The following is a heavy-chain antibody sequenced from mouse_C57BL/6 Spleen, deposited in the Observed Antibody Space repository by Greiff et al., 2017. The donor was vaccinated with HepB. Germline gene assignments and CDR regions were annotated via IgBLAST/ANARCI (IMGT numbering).Heavy chain of an antibody. J-gene: IGHJ4*01. CDR1: GYTFTSYW. Sequence: VKLQQPGAELVKPGASVKMSCKASGYTFTSYWITWVKQRPGQGLEWIGDIYPGSGSTNYNEKFKSKATLTVDTSSSTAYMQLSSLTSEDSAVYYCARPYSNYVYAMDYWGQGTSVTVSS. CDR2: IYPGSGST. D-gene: IGHD2-5*01. V-gene: IGHV1-55*01. CDR3: ARPYSNYVYAMDY.